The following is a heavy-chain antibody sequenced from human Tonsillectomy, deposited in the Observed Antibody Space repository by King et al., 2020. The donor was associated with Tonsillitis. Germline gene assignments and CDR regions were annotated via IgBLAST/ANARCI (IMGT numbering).Heavy chain of an antibody. Sequence: VQLVQAGAEVKKPGSSVKVSCKAAGGTFSSYAISWVGQAPGQGLEWVGRIIPILGIANYAQKFQGRVTITADKSTSTAYMELSSLRAEDTAVYYCAREGGARTNWFDPWGQGTLVTVSS. CDR3: AREGGARTNWFDP. CDR2: IIPILGIA. CDR1: GGTFSSYA. J-gene: IGHJ5*02. D-gene: IGHD1-7*01. V-gene: IGHV1-69*09.